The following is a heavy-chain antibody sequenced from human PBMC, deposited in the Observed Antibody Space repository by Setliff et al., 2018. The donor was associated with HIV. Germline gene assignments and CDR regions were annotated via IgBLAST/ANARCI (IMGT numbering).Heavy chain of an antibody. CDR2: LSYDGSNK. CDR1: GFTFSRYG. CDR3: AKDLRGGGPPYALDI. D-gene: IGHD3-10*01. J-gene: IGHJ3*02. V-gene: IGHV3-30*18. Sequence: SLRLSCAGSGFTFSRYGMHWVRQAPGKGLEWVAVLSYDGSNKYYADSVKGRFTISRDNTKNTLYVQMNSLRPEDTAVYYCAKDLRGGGPPYALDIWGQGTMVTVSS.